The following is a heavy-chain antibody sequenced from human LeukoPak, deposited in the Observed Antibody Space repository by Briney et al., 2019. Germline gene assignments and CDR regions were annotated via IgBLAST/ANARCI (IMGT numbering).Heavy chain of an antibody. V-gene: IGHV4-61*01. CDR3: AGNLRGGIDY. CDR1: GGSVSSGSYY. Sequence: SETLSLTCTVSGGSVSSGSYYWSWIRQPPGKGLEWIGYIYYSGSTNYNPFLKSRVTISVDTSKNQFSLKLSSVTAADTAVYYCAGNLRGGIDYWGQGTLVTVSS. D-gene: IGHD3-10*01. J-gene: IGHJ4*02. CDR2: IYYSGST.